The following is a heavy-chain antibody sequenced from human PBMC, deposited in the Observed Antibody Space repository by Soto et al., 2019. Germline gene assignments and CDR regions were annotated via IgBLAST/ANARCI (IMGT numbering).Heavy chain of an antibody. V-gene: IGHV4-34*01. CDR2: INHSGST. J-gene: IGHJ4*02. CDR1: GGSFSGYY. Sequence: SETLSLTCAVYGGSFSGYYWSWIRQPPGKGLEWIGEINHSGSTNYNPSLKSRVTISVDTSKNQFSLKLSSVTAADTAVYYCARGFRYGEFDYWGKGTLVTVSS. D-gene: IGHD4-17*01. CDR3: ARGFRYGEFDY.